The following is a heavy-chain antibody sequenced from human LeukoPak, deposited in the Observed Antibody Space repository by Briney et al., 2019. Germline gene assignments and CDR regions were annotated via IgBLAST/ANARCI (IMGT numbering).Heavy chain of an antibody. CDR2: ISGGGAGT. V-gene: IGHV3-23*01. CDR1: GFTLTTYA. J-gene: IGHJ4*02. CDR3: AKGSNIDPGGYYLYYFYH. Sequence: PGGSLRLSCAASGFTLTTYAMSWVRQAPGKGLEWVSGISGGGAGTHYADSVKGRFTISRDNSKNTLYLQTNSLRAEDTAVYYCAKGSNIDPGGYYLYYFYHWGQGILVTVSS. D-gene: IGHD3-22*01.